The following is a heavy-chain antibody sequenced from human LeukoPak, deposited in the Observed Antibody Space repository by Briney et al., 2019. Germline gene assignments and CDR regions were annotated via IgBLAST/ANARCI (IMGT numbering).Heavy chain of an antibody. V-gene: IGHV3-15*01. CDR1: GFTFSNAW. Sequence: GGSLRLSCAASGFTFSNAWMSWVRQAPGKGLEWVGRIKSKTDGGTTDYAAPVKGRFTISRDDSKNTLYLQMNSLKTEDTAVYYCTTELTKGKYQLLYDYYYMGVWGKGTTVTVSS. CDR2: IKSKTDGGTT. J-gene: IGHJ6*03. D-gene: IGHD2-2*01. CDR3: TTELTKGKYQLLYDYYYMGV.